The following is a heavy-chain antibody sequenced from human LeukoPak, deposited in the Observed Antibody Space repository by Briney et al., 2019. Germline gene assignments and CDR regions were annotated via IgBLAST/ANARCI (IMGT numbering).Heavy chain of an antibody. D-gene: IGHD3-3*01. CDR1: GGSISSYY. V-gene: IGHV4-59*01. Sequence: SETLSLTCTVSGGSISSYYWSWIRQPPGKGLEWIGYIYYSGSTNYNPSLKSRVTISVVTSKNQFSLKLSSVTAADTAVYYCARGGDFWSGYPDYYFDYWGQGTLVTVSS. CDR2: IYYSGST. CDR3: ARGGDFWSGYPDYYFDY. J-gene: IGHJ4*02.